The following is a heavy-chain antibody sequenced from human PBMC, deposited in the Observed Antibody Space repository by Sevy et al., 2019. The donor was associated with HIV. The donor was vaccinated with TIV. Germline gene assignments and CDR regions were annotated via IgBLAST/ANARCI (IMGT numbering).Heavy chain of an antibody. D-gene: IGHD3-3*01. CDR3: ASAPAEYYDFWSGYYAYYYYGMDV. CDR2: ISYDGSNK. Sequence: GGSLRLSCAASGFTFSSYAMHWVRQAPGKGLEWVAVISYDGSNKYYADSVKGRFTISRDNSKNTLYLQMNSLRAEDTAVNYCASAPAEYYDFWSGYYAYYYYGMDVWGQGTTVTVSS. CDR1: GFTFSSYA. V-gene: IGHV3-30-3*01. J-gene: IGHJ6*02.